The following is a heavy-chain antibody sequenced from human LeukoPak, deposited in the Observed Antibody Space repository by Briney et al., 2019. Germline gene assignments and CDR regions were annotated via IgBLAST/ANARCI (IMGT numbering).Heavy chain of an antibody. CDR3: ARGLVEMATRYFDL. CDR1: GFTFSSYA. V-gene: IGHV3-7*03. D-gene: IGHD5-24*01. J-gene: IGHJ2*01. CDR2: IKEDGSEK. Sequence: GGSLRLSCAASGFTFSSYAMSWVRQAPGKGLEWVANIKEDGSEKYYVDSVKGRFTISRDNAKNSLYLQMNSLRAEDTAVYYCARGLVEMATRYFDLWGRGTPVTVSS.